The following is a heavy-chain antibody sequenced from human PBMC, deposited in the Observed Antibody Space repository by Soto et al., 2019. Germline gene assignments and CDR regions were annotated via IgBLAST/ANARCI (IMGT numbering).Heavy chain of an antibody. CDR2: ISGSGGST. J-gene: IGHJ4*02. CDR1: GFTFSSYA. D-gene: IGHD2-2*01. Sequence: GGSLRLSCAASGFTFSSYAMSWVRQAPGKGLEWVSAISGSGGSTYYADSVKGRFTISRDNSKNTLYLQMNSLRAEDTAVYYCAKGPYCSSTSFYSPNFDFWGQGTLVTVSS. CDR3: AKGPYCSSTSFYSPNFDF. V-gene: IGHV3-23*01.